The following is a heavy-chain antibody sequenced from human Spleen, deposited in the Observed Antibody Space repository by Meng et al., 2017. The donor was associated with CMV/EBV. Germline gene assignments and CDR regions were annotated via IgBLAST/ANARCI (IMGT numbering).Heavy chain of an antibody. D-gene: IGHD2-2*01. V-gene: IGHV2-5*02. CDR2: IYWDDDK. CDR3: ARRLVRYCSSTSCYGFDY. J-gene: IGHJ4*02. CDR1: LTHTGVG. Sequence: LTHTGVGVGWIRQPPGKALEWLALIYWDDDKRYRPSLKHRLTITKDTSKNQVFLTMTNMDPVDTATYYCARRLVRYCSSTSCYGFDYWGQGTLVTVSS.